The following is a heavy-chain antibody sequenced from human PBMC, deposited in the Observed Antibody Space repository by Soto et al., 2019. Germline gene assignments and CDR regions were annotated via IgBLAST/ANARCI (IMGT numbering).Heavy chain of an antibody. CDR1: GGSISSSSYY. J-gene: IGHJ5*02. D-gene: IGHD3-3*01. CDR2: IYYSGST. V-gene: IGHV4-39*01. CDR3: ARTSSTYYDFWSGPGWFDP. Sequence: PSETLSLTCTVSGGSISSSSYYWGWIRQPPGKGLEWIGSIYYSGSTYYNPSLKSRVTISVDTSKNQFSLKLSSVTAADTAVYYCARTSSTYYDFWSGPGWFDPWGQGTLVTVSS.